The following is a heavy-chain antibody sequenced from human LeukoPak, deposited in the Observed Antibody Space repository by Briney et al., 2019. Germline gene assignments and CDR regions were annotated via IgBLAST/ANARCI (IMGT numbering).Heavy chain of an antibody. CDR1: GYTFTSYA. D-gene: IGHD5-18*01. Sequence: ASVKVSCKPSGYTFTSYAISWLRQAPGQGLEWMGWISTYSGNTNYAQKLQGRITMTIETSTSTAYMELRSLRSDDTAVYYCARGAAGYSYGWGQGTLVTVSS. CDR3: ARGAAGYSYG. CDR2: ISTYSGNT. V-gene: IGHV1-18*01. J-gene: IGHJ4*02.